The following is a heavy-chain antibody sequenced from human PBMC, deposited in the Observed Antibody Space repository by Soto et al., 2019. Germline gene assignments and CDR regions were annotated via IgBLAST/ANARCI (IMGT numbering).Heavy chain of an antibody. Sequence: AGGSLRLSCAASGFTFSSYAMSWVRQAPGKGLEWVSAISGSGGSTYYADSVKGRFTISRDNSKNTLYLQMNSLRAEDTAVYYCAKDITMISIYYYGMDVWGQGTTVTVSS. D-gene: IGHD3-22*01. V-gene: IGHV3-23*01. CDR3: AKDITMISIYYYGMDV. CDR2: ISGSGGST. CDR1: GFTFSSYA. J-gene: IGHJ6*02.